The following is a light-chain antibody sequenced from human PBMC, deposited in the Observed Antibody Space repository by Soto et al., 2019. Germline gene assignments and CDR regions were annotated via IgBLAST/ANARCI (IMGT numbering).Light chain of an antibody. J-gene: IGKJ1*01. CDR1: QSVAAS. V-gene: IGKV1-5*01. Sequence: DIQMTQSPSTLSASVGDSVTITCRASQSVAASLAWYQLKPGEAPKLLIYDVSNLETGVPSRFSGSGSATEFSLTVRSLQPDDFATYYCQQYDYSRTFGQGTKVEIK. CDR2: DVS. CDR3: QQYDYSRT.